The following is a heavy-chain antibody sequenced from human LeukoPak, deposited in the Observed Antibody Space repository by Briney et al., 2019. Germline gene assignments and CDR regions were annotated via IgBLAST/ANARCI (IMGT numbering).Heavy chain of an antibody. D-gene: IGHD5-18*01. V-gene: IGHV4-4*02. J-gene: IGHJ4*02. CDR3: ARAIQLWLADYFDY. Sequence: SGTLSLTCAVSGGSISSSNWWSWVRQPPGKGLEWIGEIYHSGSTNYNPSLKSRVIISVDKSKNQFSLKLSSVTAADTAVYYCARAIQLWLADYFDYWGQGTLVTVSS. CDR2: IYHSGST. CDR1: GGSISSSNW.